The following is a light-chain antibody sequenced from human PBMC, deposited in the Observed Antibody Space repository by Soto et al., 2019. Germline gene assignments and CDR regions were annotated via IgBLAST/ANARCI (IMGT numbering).Light chain of an antibody. CDR2: DAS. CDR1: QSVSSY. CDR3: QQRSNWPKT. V-gene: IGKV3-11*01. J-gene: IGKJ1*01. Sequence: EIVLTQSPATLSLSPGERATLSFRASQSVSSYLAWYQQKPGQTPRLLIYDASNRATGIPARFSGSGSGTDFTLTISSLEPEDFAVYCCQQRSNWPKTFGQGTKVEI.